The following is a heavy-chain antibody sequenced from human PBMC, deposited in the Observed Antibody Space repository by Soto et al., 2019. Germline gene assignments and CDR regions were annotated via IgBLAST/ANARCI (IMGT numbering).Heavy chain of an antibody. Sequence: QLQLQESGPGLVKPSETLSLTCTVSGGSISSSSYYWGWIRQPPGKGLEWIGSIYDSGSTYYNPSLKSRVTISVDTSKNQFSLKLSSVTAADTAVYYCARQITMIVVVKRAPLTDWGQGTLVTVSS. CDR3: ARQITMIVVVKRAPLTD. J-gene: IGHJ4*02. CDR2: IYDSGST. D-gene: IGHD3-22*01. V-gene: IGHV4-39*01. CDR1: GGSISSSSYY.